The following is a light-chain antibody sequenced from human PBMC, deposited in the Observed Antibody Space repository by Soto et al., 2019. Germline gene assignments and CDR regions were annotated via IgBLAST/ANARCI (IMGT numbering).Light chain of an antibody. CDR2: EVS. CDR1: SSDVGGYNY. CDR3: RSFTTSTTLEV. Sequence: QSVLTQPASVSGSPGQSITISCTGTSSDVGGYNYVSWYQQHPDKAPKLIIYEVSNRPSGVSNRFSGSKSGNTASLTISGLQAEDEADYYCRSFTTSTTLEVFGGGTKLTVL. J-gene: IGLJ3*02. V-gene: IGLV2-14*01.